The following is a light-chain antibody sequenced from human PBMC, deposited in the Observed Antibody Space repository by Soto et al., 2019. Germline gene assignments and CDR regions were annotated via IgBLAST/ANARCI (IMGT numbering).Light chain of an antibody. CDR1: SSDVGGYNY. J-gene: IGLJ2*01. Sequence: QSALTQPASVSGSPGQSITISCTGTSSDVGGYNYVSWYQQHPGKAPKLMIYDVSDRPSGVSNRFSGSKSGNTASLTISDLQADDEADYYCSSYTSSSTVVFGGGTKLTVL. CDR3: SSYTSSSTVV. CDR2: DVS. V-gene: IGLV2-14*01.